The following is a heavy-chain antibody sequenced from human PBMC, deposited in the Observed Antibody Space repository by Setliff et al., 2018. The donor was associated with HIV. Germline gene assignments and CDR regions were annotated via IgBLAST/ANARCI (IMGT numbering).Heavy chain of an antibody. CDR2: IYYSGGT. CDR1: GGSISSSSYY. J-gene: IGHJ4*02. CDR3: ASGGHRLHDY. V-gene: IGHV4-39*07. Sequence: TSETLSLTCTVSGGSISSSSYYWGWIRQPPGKGLEWIGTIYYSGGTYYKSSLKSRLIISLDTSKNQFSLNPRSVTAADTAVYFCASGGHRLHDYWGQGTLVTVSS. D-gene: IGHD1-26*01.